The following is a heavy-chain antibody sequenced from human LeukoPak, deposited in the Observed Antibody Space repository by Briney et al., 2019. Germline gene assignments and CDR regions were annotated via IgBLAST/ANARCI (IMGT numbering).Heavy chain of an antibody. V-gene: IGHV3-33*01. CDR2: IWYDGSNK. CDR3: ARDRVKEHGRDWFDP. J-gene: IGHJ5*02. CDR1: GFTFSSYG. D-gene: IGHD2-21*01. Sequence: PGGSLRLSCAASGFTFSSYGMHWVRQAPGKGLEWVAVIWYDGSNKYYADSVKGRFTISRDNSKNTLYLQMNSLRAEDTAWYYFARDRVKEHGRDWFDPCGQRTLVTVSS.